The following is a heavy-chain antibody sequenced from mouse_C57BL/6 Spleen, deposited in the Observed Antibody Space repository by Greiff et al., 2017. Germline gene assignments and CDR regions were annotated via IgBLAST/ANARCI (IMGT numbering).Heavy chain of an antibody. CDR1: GFTFTDYY. CDR2: IRKKANGYTT. J-gene: IGHJ3*01. V-gene: IGHV7-3*01. CDR3: ARSGTGTWFAY. Sequence: EVMLVESGGGLVQPGGSLSLSCAASGFTFTDYYMSWVRQPPGKALEWLGFIRKKANGYTTEYSESVKGRFTISRDNSQSILYLQMNALRAEDSATYYCARSGTGTWFAYWGQGTLVTVSA. D-gene: IGHD3-3*01.